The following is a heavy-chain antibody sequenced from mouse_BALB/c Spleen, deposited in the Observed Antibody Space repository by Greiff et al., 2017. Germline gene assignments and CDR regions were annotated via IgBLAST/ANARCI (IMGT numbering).Heavy chain of an antibody. CDR1: GFAFSSYD. D-gene: IGHD2-14*01. J-gene: IGHJ1*01. CDR2: ISSGGGST. V-gene: IGHV5-12-1*01. Sequence: EVKLVESGGGLVKPGGSLKLSCAASGFAFSSYDMSWVRQTPEKRLEWVAYISSGGGSTYYPDTVKGRFTISRDNAKNTLYLQMSSLKSEDTAMYYSARQNYRYDVSYWYFDVWGAGTTVTVSS. CDR3: ARQNYRYDVSYWYFDV.